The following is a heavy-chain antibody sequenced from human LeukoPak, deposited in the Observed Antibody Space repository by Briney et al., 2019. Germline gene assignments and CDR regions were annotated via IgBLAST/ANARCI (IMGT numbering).Heavy chain of an antibody. CDR2: IYYSGST. D-gene: IGHD3-9*01. CDR3: ARERDILTGYYRGYFDY. V-gene: IGHV4-39*07. CDR1: GGSISSSSYY. J-gene: IGHJ4*02. Sequence: PSETLSLTCTVSGGSISSSSYYWGWIRQPPGKGLEWIGSIYYSGSTYYNPSLKSRVTISVDTSKNQFSLKLSSVTAADTAVYYCARERDILTGYYRGYFDYWGQGTLVTVSS.